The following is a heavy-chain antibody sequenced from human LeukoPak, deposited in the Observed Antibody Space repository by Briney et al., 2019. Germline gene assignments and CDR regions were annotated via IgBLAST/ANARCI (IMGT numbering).Heavy chain of an antibody. CDR3: AKDNRIMITFGGVTLWY. CDR2: ISGSGDRT. V-gene: IGHV3-23*01. D-gene: IGHD3-16*01. Sequence: GGSLRLSCAASGFTFSSYAMSWVRQAPGKGLEWVSAISGSGDRTYYADSVKGRFTISRDNSKNTLYVQMNSLRAEDTAVYYCAKDNRIMITFGGVTLWYWGQGTLVTVSS. CDR1: GFTFSSYA. J-gene: IGHJ4*02.